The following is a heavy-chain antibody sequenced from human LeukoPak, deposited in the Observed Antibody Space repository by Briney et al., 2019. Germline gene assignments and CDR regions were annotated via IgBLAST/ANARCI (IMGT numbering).Heavy chain of an antibody. J-gene: IGHJ6*02. CDR2: ISSSSSYI. Sequence: GGSLRLSCAASAFTVSSNYMSWVRQAPGKGLEWVSSISSSSSYIYYADSVKGRFTISRDNAKNSLYLQMNSLRAEDTAVYYCARDRLAARPCGMDVWGQGTTVTVSS. CDR3: ARDRLAARPCGMDV. D-gene: IGHD6-6*01. CDR1: AFTVSSNY. V-gene: IGHV3-21*01.